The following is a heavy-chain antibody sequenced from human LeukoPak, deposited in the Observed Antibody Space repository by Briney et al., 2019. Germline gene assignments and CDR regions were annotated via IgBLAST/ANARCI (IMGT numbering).Heavy chain of an antibody. D-gene: IGHD2-2*02. J-gene: IGHJ5*02. CDR1: GGSISSYY. CDR2: IYHSGST. V-gene: IGHV4-59*08. Sequence: PSETLSLTCTVSGGSISSYYWSWIRQPPGKGLGWIGSIYHSGSTYYNPSLKSRVTISVDTSKNQFSLKLSSVTAADTAVYYCARRSSTSCYTCAWFDPWGQGTLVTVSS. CDR3: ARRSSTSCYTCAWFDP.